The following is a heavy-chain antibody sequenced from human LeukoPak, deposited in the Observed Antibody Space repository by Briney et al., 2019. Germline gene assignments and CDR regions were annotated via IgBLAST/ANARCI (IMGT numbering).Heavy chain of an antibody. Sequence: GGSLRLSCATSGFALSNYWMSWVRQTPGKGLEGVAIIKQDGRENYYVDSVKGRFTISRDNAKKSLYLQMNSLRAEDTALYYCARDKDPYGAGSYWLWGQGTLVTVSS. D-gene: IGHD3-10*01. CDR3: ARDKDPYGAGSYWL. V-gene: IGHV3-7*05. CDR2: IKQDGREN. J-gene: IGHJ4*02. CDR1: GFALSNYW.